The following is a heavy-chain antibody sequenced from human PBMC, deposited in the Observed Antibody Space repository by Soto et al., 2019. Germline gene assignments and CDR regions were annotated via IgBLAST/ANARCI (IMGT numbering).Heavy chain of an antibody. J-gene: IGHJ6*02. CDR2: MNPNSCNT. CDR3: ARDLGWSYGMDV. D-gene: IGHD2-15*01. CDR1: GYTFTSYD. Sequence: QVQLVQSGAEVKKPGASVKVSCKASGYTFTSYDINWVRQATGQGLEWMGWMNPNSCNTGYAQKFQGRVTMTRNTSVSTAYMELSSLRSEDTAVYYCARDLGWSYGMDVWGQGTTVTVSS. V-gene: IGHV1-8*01.